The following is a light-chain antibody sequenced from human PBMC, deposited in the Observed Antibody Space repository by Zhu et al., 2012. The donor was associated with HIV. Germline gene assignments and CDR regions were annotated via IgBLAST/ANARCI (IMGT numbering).Light chain of an antibody. CDR3: QQYNYSPRT. CDR2: GAS. CDR1: QSVSSY. J-gene: IGKJ1*01. V-gene: IGKV3-20*01. Sequence: IVLTQSPATLSLSPGERATLSCRTSQSVSSYLAWYQQKPGQAPRLLIYGASSRATGIPDRFSGSGSGTDFTLTISRLEPEDFAVYYCQQYNYSPRTFGQGTKVEIK.